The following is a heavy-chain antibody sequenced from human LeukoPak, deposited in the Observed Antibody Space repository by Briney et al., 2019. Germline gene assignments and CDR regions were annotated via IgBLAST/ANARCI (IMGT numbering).Heavy chain of an antibody. V-gene: IGHV3-30*02. CDR2: IRYDGSNK. Sequence: GGSLRLSCAASGFTFSSYGMHWVRQAPGKGLEWVAFIRYDGSNKYYADSVKGRFTISRDNAKNSLYLQMNSLRAEDTALYYCAKDGYYDASGYPEYWGQGTLVTVSS. CDR1: GFTFSSYG. J-gene: IGHJ4*02. D-gene: IGHD3-22*01. CDR3: AKDGYYDASGYPEY.